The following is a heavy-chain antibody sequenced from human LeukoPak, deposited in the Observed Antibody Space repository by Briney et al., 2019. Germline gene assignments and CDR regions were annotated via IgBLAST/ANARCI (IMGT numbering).Heavy chain of an antibody. J-gene: IGHJ4*02. D-gene: IGHD6-13*01. CDR1: GFTFSSYA. CDR2: ISYDGSNK. V-gene: IGHV3-30-3*01. Sequence: PGGSLRLSCAASGFTFSSYAMHWVRQAPGKGLEWVAVISYDGSNKYYADSVKGRFTISRDNSKNTLYLQMNSLRAEDTAVYYCARGDVAAGTDYFDYWGQGTLVTVSS. CDR3: ARGDVAAGTDYFDY.